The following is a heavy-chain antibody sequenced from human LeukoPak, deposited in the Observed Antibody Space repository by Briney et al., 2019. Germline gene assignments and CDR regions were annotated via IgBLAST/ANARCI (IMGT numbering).Heavy chain of an antibody. V-gene: IGHV4-39*01. CDR2: IYYSGST. J-gene: IGHJ4*02. D-gene: IGHD6-6*01. CDR3: ARASLESIAARSYFDY. CDR1: GGSISSSSYY. Sequence: SETLSLTCTVSGGSISSSSYYWGWIRQPPGKGLEWIGSIYYSGSTYYNPSLKSRVTISVDTSKNQFSLKLSSVTAADTAVYYCARASLESIAARSYFDYWGQGTLVTVSS.